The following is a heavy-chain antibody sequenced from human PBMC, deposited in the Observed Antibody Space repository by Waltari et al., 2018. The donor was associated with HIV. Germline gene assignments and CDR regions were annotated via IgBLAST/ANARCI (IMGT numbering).Heavy chain of an antibody. Sequence: QVQLVQSGAEVKKPGASVKVSCKASGYTFTGYYMHWVRQAPGQGLEWMGWINPNSGGTNYAQKFQGRVTMTRDTSISTAYMELSRLRSDDTAVYYCARGPLRVVAATRYYYYGMDVWGQGTTVTVSS. J-gene: IGHJ6*02. D-gene: IGHD2-15*01. CDR1: GYTFTGYY. CDR2: INPNSGGT. CDR3: ARGPLRVVAATRYYYYGMDV. V-gene: IGHV1-2*02.